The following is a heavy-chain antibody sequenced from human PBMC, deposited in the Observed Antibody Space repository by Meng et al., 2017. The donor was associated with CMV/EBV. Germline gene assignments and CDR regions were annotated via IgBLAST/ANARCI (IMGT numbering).Heavy chain of an antibody. V-gene: IGHV1-18*01. CDR3: ARAWVGEEYYFDY. CDR2: ISAYNGNT. Sequence: VRLVQAAAEEKNAGATVKVSCKASGYTFTSYGISWVRQAPGQGLEWMGWISAYNGNTNYAQKLQGRVTMTTDTSTSTAYMELRSLRSDDTAVYYCARAWVGEEYYFDYWGQGTLVTVSS. D-gene: IGHD3-10*01. CDR1: GYTFTSYG. J-gene: IGHJ4*02.